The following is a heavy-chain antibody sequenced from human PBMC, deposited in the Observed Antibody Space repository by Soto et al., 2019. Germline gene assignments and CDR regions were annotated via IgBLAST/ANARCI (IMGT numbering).Heavy chain of an antibody. J-gene: IGHJ6*02. CDR3: ARSQGSSTSLEIYYYYYYGMDV. CDR2: IIPISGTA. Sequence: QVQLVQSGAEVKKPGSSVKVSCKASGGTFSNYAISWVRQAPGQGLEWMGGIIPISGTANYAQKFQGRVTTTAGESTSTAYMELSSLRSEDTAAYYCARSQGSSTSLEIYYYYYYGMDVWGQGTTVTVSS. D-gene: IGHD2-2*01. CDR1: GGTFSNYA. V-gene: IGHV1-69*01.